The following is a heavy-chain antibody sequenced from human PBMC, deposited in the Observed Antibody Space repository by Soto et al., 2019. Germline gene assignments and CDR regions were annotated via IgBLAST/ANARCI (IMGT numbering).Heavy chain of an antibody. J-gene: IGHJ5*02. D-gene: IGHD4-17*01. CDR1: RVKVTGYF. V-gene: IGHV1-46*01. CDR3: ATDSGQHYGPRSANSLFQP. CDR2: INPSGDSR. Sequence: PAKASPKASRVKVTGYFMHCVQEAPRQGLEWMGIINPSGDSRNYAQKFQGRVTITRDTSTRTVYMYLSSLRHEDTDVQYCATDSGQHYGPRSANSLFQPWGQRTPGNACS.